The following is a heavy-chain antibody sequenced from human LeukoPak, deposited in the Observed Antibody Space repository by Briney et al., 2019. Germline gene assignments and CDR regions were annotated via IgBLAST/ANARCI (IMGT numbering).Heavy chain of an antibody. CDR3: ARDKAYYDSSGYGFDY. J-gene: IGHJ4*02. D-gene: IGHD3-22*01. CDR1: GFTFSSYS. CDR2: ITYSSNYI. V-gene: IGHV3-21*01. Sequence: GGSLRLSCAASGFTFSSYSFSWVRQAPGKGLEWVSSITYSSNYIYYADSVKGRFSISRDNAKNLLYLQMNSLEAEDTAVYYCARDKAYYDSSGYGFDYWGQGTLVTVSS.